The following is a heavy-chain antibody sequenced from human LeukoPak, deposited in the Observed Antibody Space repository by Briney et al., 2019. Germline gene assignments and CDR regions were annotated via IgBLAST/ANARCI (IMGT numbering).Heavy chain of an antibody. CDR2: INHSGST. Sequence: PSETLSLTCAVYGGSFSGYYWSWIRQPPGKGLEWIGEINHSGSTNYNPSLKSRVTISVDTSKNQFSLKLSSVTAADTAAYYCARGIYDFWSGYRSSYNWFDPWGQGTLVTVSS. CDR3: ARGIYDFWSGYRSSYNWFDP. J-gene: IGHJ5*02. CDR1: GGSFSGYY. D-gene: IGHD3-3*01. V-gene: IGHV4-34*01.